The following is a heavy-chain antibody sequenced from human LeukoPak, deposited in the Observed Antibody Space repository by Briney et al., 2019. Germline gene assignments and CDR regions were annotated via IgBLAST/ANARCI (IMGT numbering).Heavy chain of an antibody. CDR2: IYYSGST. CDR3: ARDPSGYFNY. Sequence: SETLSLTCTVSGGSVSSGNYYWSWIRQPPGKGLNWIGYIYYSGSTNYNPSLKSRVTISVDTSKNQFSLRLSSVTAADTAVYYCARDPSGYFNYWGQGTLATVSS. D-gene: IGHD3-22*01. CDR1: GGSVSSGNYY. V-gene: IGHV4-61*01. J-gene: IGHJ4*02.